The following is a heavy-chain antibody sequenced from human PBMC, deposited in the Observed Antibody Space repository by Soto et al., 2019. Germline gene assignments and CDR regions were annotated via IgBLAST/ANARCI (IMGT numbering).Heavy chain of an antibody. V-gene: IGHV3-23*01. CDR1: GFTFSSNA. D-gene: IGHD3-22*01. CDR3: AKDESRVVVPDNWFDS. Sequence: EVQLLESGGGLVQPGGSLRLSCAASGFTFSSNAMSWVRQAPGKGLEWVSGISDSGGSTYYADSVKGRFTISRDNSKNTLYLQMNSLRAEDTAVYYCAKDESRVVVPDNWFDSWGQGTLVTVSS. CDR2: ISDSGGST. J-gene: IGHJ5*01.